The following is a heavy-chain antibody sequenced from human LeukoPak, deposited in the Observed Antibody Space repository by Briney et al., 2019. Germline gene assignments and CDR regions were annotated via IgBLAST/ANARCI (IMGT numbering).Heavy chain of an antibody. D-gene: IGHD2-2*01. CDR2: INPSGGST. Sequence: ASVKVSCKASGGTFSSYAISWVRQAPGQGLEWMGIINPSGGSTSYAQKFQGRVTMTRDTSTSTVYMELSSLRSEDTAVYYCARGVGGTSLLFDYWGQGTLVTVSS. CDR1: GGTFSSYA. CDR3: ARGVGGTSLLFDY. V-gene: IGHV1-46*01. J-gene: IGHJ4*02.